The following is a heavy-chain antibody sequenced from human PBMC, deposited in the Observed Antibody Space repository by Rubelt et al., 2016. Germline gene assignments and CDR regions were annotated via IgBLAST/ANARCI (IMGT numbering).Heavy chain of an antibody. V-gene: IGHV4-39*02. Sequence: QLQLQESGPGLVKPSETLSLTCTVSGGSISSSSYYWGWIRQPPGKGLEWIGSIYYSGSTYYNPSLKGRVTISVDTSKNQFSLKLSAVTAADTAVYYCARELELHGGSFDYWGQGTLVTVSS. D-gene: IGHD1-7*01. CDR2: IYYSGST. J-gene: IGHJ4*02. CDR1: GGSISSSSYY. CDR3: ARELELHGGSFDY.